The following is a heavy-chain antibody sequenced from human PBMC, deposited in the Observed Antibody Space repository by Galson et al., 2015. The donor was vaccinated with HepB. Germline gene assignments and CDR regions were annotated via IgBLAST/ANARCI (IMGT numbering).Heavy chain of an antibody. CDR3: ATVLVGSSWSPPGFDY. Sequence: SVKVSCKASGGTFSSYAISWVRQAPGQGLEWMGGFIPNYGTANYAQKFQGRVTMTADASTDTAYMELSSLRSEDTAVYYCATVLVGSSWSPPGFDYWGQGTLVTVSS. J-gene: IGHJ4*02. CDR1: GGTFSSYA. CDR2: FIPNYGTA. V-gene: IGHV1-69*13. D-gene: IGHD6-13*01.